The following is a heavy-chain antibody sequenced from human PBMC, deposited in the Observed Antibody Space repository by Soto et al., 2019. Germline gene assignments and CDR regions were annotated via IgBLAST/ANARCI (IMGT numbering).Heavy chain of an antibody. D-gene: IGHD4-17*01. CDR3: AGGDAHYGDYDPYYYYGMDV. V-gene: IGHV6-1*01. CDR2: TYYRSKWYN. Sequence: PSQTLSLTCAISGDSVSSNSAAWNWIRQSPSKGLKWLGRTYYRSKWYNDYAVSVKSRITINPDTSKNQFSLQLNSVTPEDTAVYYCAGGDAHYGDYDPYYYYGMDVWGQGTTVTVSS. CDR1: GDSVSSNSAA. J-gene: IGHJ6*02.